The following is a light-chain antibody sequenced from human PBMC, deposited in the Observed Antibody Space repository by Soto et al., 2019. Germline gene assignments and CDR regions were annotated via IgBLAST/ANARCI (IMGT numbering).Light chain of an antibody. CDR2: GNG. J-gene: IGLJ1*01. Sequence: QSVLTQPPSVSGAPGQRVTISCSGTSSSIGAGYEVHWYHQLPGTAPKLVVSGNGNRPSGVPDRLSASKSGTSASLAITGLQAEDEGHYYCQSYDSTLSARYVFGTGTKVTV. V-gene: IGLV1-40*01. CDR1: SSSIGAGYE. CDR3: QSYDSTLSARYV.